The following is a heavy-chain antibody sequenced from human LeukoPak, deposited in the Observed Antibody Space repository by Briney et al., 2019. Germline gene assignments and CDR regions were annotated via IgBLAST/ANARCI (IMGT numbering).Heavy chain of an antibody. CDR2: IYTSGST. D-gene: IGHD2-15*01. V-gene: IGHV4-61*02. Sequence: VKPSQTLSLTCTVSGGSISSGSYYWSWIRQPAGKGLEWIGRIYTSGSTNYNPSLKSRVTISVDTSKNQFSLKLSSVTAADTAVYYCAREGVLVVAATPPDYWGQGALVTVSS. CDR1: GGSISSGSYY. J-gene: IGHJ4*02. CDR3: AREGVLVVAATPPDY.